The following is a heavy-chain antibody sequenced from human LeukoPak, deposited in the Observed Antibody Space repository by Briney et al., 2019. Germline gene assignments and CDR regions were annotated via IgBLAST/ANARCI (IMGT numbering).Heavy chain of an antibody. V-gene: IGHV3-30*18. J-gene: IGHJ6*02. Sequence: GRSLRLSCAASGFTFSSYGMHWVRQAPGKGLEWVAVISYDGSNKYYADSVKGRFTISRDNSKSTLYLQMNSLRAEDTAVYYCAKATTRTPQYYYGMDVWGQGTTVTVSS. CDR1: GFTFSSYG. CDR2: ISYDGSNK. D-gene: IGHD1-1*01. CDR3: AKATTRTPQYYYGMDV.